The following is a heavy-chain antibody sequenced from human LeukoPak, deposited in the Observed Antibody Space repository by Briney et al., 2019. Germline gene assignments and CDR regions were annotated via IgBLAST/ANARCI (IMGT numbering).Heavy chain of an antibody. V-gene: IGHV3-30*02. D-gene: IGHD1-1*01. CDR3: ASDDLGIRGAFDI. J-gene: IGHJ3*02. CDR1: GFTFSTYG. CDR2: IRYDGSNK. Sequence: QTGGSLRLSCAASGFTFSTYGMHWVRQAPGKGLEWVAFIRYDGSNKYYADSVKGRFTISRDNSKNTLHLQMNSLRAEDTAVYYCASDDLGIRGAFDIWGQGAMVIVSS.